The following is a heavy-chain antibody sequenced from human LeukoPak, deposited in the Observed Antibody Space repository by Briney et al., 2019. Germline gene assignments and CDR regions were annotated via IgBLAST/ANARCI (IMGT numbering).Heavy chain of an antibody. J-gene: IGHJ6*03. CDR1: GYTSTGSY. D-gene: IGHD4-23*01. Sequence: ASVKVSCKASGYTSTGSYMHWVRQAPGKGLEWMGGFDPEDGETIYAQKFQGRVTMTEDTSTDTAYMELSSLRSEDTAVYYCATAPYGGKVHYMEVWGKGTTVTVSS. CDR3: ATAPYGGKVHYMEV. V-gene: IGHV1-24*01. CDR2: FDPEDGET.